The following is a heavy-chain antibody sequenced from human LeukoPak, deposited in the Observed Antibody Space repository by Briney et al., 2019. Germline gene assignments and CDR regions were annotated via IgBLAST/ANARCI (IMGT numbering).Heavy chain of an antibody. V-gene: IGHV3-7*01. CDR3: AREGDTAWVPNWFDP. D-gene: IGHD5-18*01. Sequence: GGSLRLSCAASGFTFSSYWMSWVRQAPGKGLEWVANINQDGSEKNYVDSVKGRFTISRDNAKTSFCLQMNSLRAEDTAVYYCAREGDTAWVPNWFDPWGQGTLVTVSS. J-gene: IGHJ5*02. CDR2: INQDGSEK. CDR1: GFTFSSYW.